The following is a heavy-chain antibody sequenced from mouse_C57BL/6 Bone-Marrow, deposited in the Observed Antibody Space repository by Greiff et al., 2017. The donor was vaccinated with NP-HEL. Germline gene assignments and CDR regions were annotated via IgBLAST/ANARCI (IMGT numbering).Heavy chain of an antibody. D-gene: IGHD2-3*01. V-gene: IGHV1-7*01. CDR3: ARGGWLVAMDS. Sequence: VQLQQSGAELAKPGASVKLSCTASGYTFTRYWLHWVQQRPGQGLEWIGYINPSSGYTKYNQKFKDKATLTADNSSSPAYMQLSSLTYEDTAVYYCARGGWLVAMDSWGQGTSVTVSS. J-gene: IGHJ4*01. CDR1: GYTFTRYW. CDR2: INPSSGYT.